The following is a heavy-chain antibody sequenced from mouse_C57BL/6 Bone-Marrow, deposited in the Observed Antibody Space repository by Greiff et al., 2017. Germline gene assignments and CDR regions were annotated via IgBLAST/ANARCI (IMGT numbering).Heavy chain of an antibody. CDR3: AVLRYSAWFAY. D-gene: IGHD1-1*01. Sequence: EVQLQQSGGGLVQPGGSLKLSCAASGIDFSRYWMSWVRRAPGKGLEWIGEINPDSSTINYAPSLKDKFIISRDNAKNTLYLQMSKVRSEDTALYYCAVLRYSAWFAYWGQGTLVTVSA. V-gene: IGHV4-1*01. CDR2: INPDSSTI. CDR1: GIDFSRYW. J-gene: IGHJ3*01.